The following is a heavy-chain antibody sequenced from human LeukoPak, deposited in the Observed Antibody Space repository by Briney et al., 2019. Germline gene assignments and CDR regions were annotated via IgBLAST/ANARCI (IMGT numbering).Heavy chain of an antibody. Sequence: GGSLRLSCAASGFTFSSYDMHWVRQATGKGLEWVSAIGTAGDTYYPGSVKGRFTISRENVKNSLYLQMNSLRAGDTAVYYCAREKGRAGDSSGYYSDWGQGTLVTVSS. CDR2: IGTAGDT. CDR1: GFTFSSYD. J-gene: IGHJ4*02. V-gene: IGHV3-13*01. D-gene: IGHD3-22*01. CDR3: AREKGRAGDSSGYYSD.